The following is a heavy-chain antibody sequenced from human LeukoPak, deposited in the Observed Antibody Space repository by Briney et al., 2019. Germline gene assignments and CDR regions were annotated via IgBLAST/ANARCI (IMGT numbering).Heavy chain of an antibody. J-gene: IGHJ4*02. D-gene: IGHD3-10*01. Sequence: SETLSLTCTVSGASLSSGSYYWSWIRQPAGKGLEWIGRIYPSGSTDYNPSLKSRVTISIDTSKNQFSLKQSSVTAADTAVYYCARDRMVRGVPRYYFDYWGQGTLVTVSS. CDR3: ARDRMVRGVPRYYFDY. CDR1: GASLSSGSYY. CDR2: IYPSGST. V-gene: IGHV4-61*02.